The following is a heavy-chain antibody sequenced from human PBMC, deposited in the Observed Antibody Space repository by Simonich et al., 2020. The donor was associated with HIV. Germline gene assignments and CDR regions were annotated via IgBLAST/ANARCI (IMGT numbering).Heavy chain of an antibody. CDR3: AISYSGSSPGHAFDI. D-gene: IGHD1-26*01. CDR1: GGSFSGYY. Sequence: QVQLHQWGAGLLKSSENLSLTCAVYGGSFSGYYWNWIRQPPGKGLEWIAEINHGGRTNYNPSLKSRVTKLLDTTKNQFSLKLASVTATDTALYYCAISYSGSSPGHAFDIWGQGTMVTVSS. CDR2: INHGGRT. V-gene: IGHV4-34*01. J-gene: IGHJ3*02.